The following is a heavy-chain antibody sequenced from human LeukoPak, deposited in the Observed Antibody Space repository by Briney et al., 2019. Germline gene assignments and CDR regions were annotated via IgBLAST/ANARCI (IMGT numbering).Heavy chain of an antibody. V-gene: IGHV3-74*01. Sequence: GGSLRLSCGASGFNFRDDWMHWVRQAPGKGLVWLSGIKVNGDDIGYADSVRGRFTISRDNSKNTLSLQMSSLRAEDTAVYYCAKARTPYNSGFDYWGQGTLVAVSS. CDR2: IKVNGDDI. CDR3: AKARTPYNSGFDY. D-gene: IGHD6-19*01. CDR1: GFNFRDDW. J-gene: IGHJ4*02.